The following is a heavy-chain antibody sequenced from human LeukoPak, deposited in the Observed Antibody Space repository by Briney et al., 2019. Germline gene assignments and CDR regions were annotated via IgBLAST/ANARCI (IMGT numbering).Heavy chain of an antibody. D-gene: IGHD3-9*01. Sequence: ASVKVSRKASGYTFTSYGISWVRQAPGQGLEWMGWISAYNGNTNNAQKLQGRVTMTTDTSTSTAYMELSSLRSGDTAVYYCARPDILTGYGYWGQGTLVTVSS. CDR1: GYTFTSYG. CDR3: ARPDILTGYGY. CDR2: ISAYNGNT. V-gene: IGHV1-18*01. J-gene: IGHJ4*02.